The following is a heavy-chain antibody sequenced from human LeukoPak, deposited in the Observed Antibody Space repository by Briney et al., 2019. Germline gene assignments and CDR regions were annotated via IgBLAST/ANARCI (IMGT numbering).Heavy chain of an antibody. CDR3: ARCKWSSTSCYGGGSYYGMDV. D-gene: IGHD2-2*01. Sequence: AVKVSCKASGGTFSSYAISWVRQAPGQRLEWMGGIIPIFGTANYAQKFQGRVTITADESTSTAYTELSSLRSEDTAVYYCARCKWSSTSCYGGGSYYGMDVWGKGTTVTVSS. CDR1: GGTFSSYA. CDR2: IIPIFGTA. J-gene: IGHJ6*04. V-gene: IGHV1-69*01.